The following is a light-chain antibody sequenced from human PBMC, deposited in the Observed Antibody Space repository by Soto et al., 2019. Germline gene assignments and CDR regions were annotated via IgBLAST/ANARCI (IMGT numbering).Light chain of an antibody. V-gene: IGLV2-14*01. CDR3: SSYTRNSTLGG. CDR2: EVS. Sequence: QSALTQPASVSGSPGQSITISCTGTSSDVGGYNDVSWYQQHPGKAPKLMIYEVSNRPSGVSNRFSGSKSGNTASLTISGLQAEDEDDYYCSSYTRNSTLGGFGGGTKLTVL. CDR1: SSDVGGYND. J-gene: IGLJ2*01.